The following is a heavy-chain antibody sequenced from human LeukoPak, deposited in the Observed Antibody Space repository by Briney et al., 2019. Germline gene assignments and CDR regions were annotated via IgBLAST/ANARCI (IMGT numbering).Heavy chain of an antibody. CDR2: ISYDGSNK. Sequence: PGGSLRLSCAASGFTFNSYGMHWVRQAPGKGLEWVAVISYDGSNKYYADSVKGRFAISRDNSKNTLYLQMNSLRAEDTAVYYCAKERSAAGPFDYWGQGTLVTVSS. CDR1: GFTFNSYG. CDR3: AKERSAAGPFDY. D-gene: IGHD6-25*01. V-gene: IGHV3-30*18. J-gene: IGHJ4*02.